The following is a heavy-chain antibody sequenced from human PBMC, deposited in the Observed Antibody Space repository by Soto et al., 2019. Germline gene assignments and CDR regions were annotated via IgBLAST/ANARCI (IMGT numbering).Heavy chain of an antibody. D-gene: IGHD2-2*01. Sequence: QVQLQESGPGLVKPSQTLSLTCTVSGGSISSGDYYWSWIRQPPGKGLEWIGYIYYSGSTYYNPSLKSRVTISVDTSKNQFSLKLSSVTAADTAVYYCARGVRCSSTSGHQNWFDPWGQGTLVTVSS. CDR1: GGSISSGDYY. V-gene: IGHV4-30-4*01. CDR3: ARGVRCSSTSGHQNWFDP. CDR2: IYYSGST. J-gene: IGHJ5*02.